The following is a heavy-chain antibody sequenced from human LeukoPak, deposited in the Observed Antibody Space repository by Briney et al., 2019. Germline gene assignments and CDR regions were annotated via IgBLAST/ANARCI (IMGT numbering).Heavy chain of an antibody. Sequence: PGGSLRLSCAASGFTFSSYDMHWVRQATGKGLEWVSAIGTAGDTYYPGSVKGRFTISRENAKNSLYLQMNSLRAGDTAVHYCARVVRSGSYDYWGQGTLVTVSS. CDR1: GFTFSSYD. J-gene: IGHJ4*02. CDR3: ARVVRSGSYDY. V-gene: IGHV3-13*01. CDR2: IGTAGDT. D-gene: IGHD3-10*01.